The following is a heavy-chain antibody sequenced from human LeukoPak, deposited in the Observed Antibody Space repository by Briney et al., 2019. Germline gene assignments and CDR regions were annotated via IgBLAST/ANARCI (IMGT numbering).Heavy chain of an antibody. J-gene: IGHJ4*02. D-gene: IGHD6-13*01. CDR1: GFTFSSYW. V-gene: IGHV3-23*01. Sequence: GGSLRLSCAASGFTFSSYWMSWVRQAPGKGLEWVSTISGRGDSTYYADSVKGRFTISRDNSKNTLYLQMNSLRLEDTAGYYCAKGAGYSSNWNFDYWAREPWSPSPQ. CDR3: AKGAGYSSNWNFDY. CDR2: ISGRGDST.